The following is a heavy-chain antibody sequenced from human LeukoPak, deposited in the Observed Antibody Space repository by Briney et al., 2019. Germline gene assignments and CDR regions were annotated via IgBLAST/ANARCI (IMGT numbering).Heavy chain of an antibody. V-gene: IGHV3-23*01. CDR1: GFTLSSYA. CDR3: ARKSLAARGMDY. CDR2: ISSSGGGSAI. J-gene: IGHJ4*02. D-gene: IGHD6-6*01. Sequence: GESLKLSCAASGFTLSSYAMNWVRQAPGKGLEWISAISSSGGGSAIFYADSVKGRFTISRDNSKNTLYLQMNSLSGEDTSVYYCARKSLAARGMDYWGQGPLVTVSS.